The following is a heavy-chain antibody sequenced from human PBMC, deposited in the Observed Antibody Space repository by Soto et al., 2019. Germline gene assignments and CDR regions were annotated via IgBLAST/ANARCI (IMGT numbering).Heavy chain of an antibody. CDR3: ASLGRHG. CDR1: GFTFSDSW. Sequence: GGSLRLSCAAYGFTFSDSWMDWARQVPGKGPEWVANINQDGSGKNYVDSVKGRFTISRDNAKNSLYLQMNSLRAEDTAVYYCASLGRHGWGQGTTVTVSS. D-gene: IGHD3-16*01. CDR2: INQDGSGK. V-gene: IGHV3-7*01. J-gene: IGHJ6*02.